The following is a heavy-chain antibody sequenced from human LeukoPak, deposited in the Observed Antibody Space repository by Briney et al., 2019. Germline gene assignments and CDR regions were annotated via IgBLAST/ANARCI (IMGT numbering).Heavy chain of an antibody. Sequence: GGSLRLSCAASGFTVSSNYMSWVRQAPGKGLEWVAVISYDGSNKYYADSVKGRFTISRDNSKNTLYLQMNSLRAEDTAVYYCAKDSATTPTYYYYGMDVWGQGTTVTVSS. D-gene: IGHD1-7*01. CDR2: ISYDGSNK. CDR1: GFTVSSNY. J-gene: IGHJ6*02. V-gene: IGHV3-30*18. CDR3: AKDSATTPTYYYYGMDV.